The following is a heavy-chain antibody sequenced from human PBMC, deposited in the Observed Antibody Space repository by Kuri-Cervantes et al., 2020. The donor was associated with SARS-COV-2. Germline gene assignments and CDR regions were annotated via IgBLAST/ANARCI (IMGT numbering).Heavy chain of an antibody. CDR2: IYPDGSYT. Sequence: GGSLRLSCAASGFTFCGHWIHRVRQAPGKGLVWVSRIYPDGSYTNKAVSVKGRFTLSGDNPKNMLFLQMNSLRAAHTAVYYCAKDWTVSPSYWFDPWGQGTLVTVSS. CDR1: GFTFCGHW. J-gene: IGHJ5*02. V-gene: IGHV3-74*01. D-gene: IGHD3/OR15-3a*01. CDR3: AKDWTVSPSYWFDP.